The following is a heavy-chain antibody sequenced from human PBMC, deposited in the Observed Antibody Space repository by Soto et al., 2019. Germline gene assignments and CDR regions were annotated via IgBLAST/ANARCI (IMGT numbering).Heavy chain of an antibody. CDR1: SGPSRSDN. Sequence: QVQLQQSGPGLVKPSETLSLTCTVSSGPSRSDNWGWIRQPPGGGLEWIGYIYHTGDTSYNPSPSSRVTISADTSTTHISLPLRSVTAADTAVYYCVRQGIGDLHGLVDVWGQGTRVSVSS. D-gene: IGHD3-10*01. V-gene: IGHV4-59*08. J-gene: IGHJ6*02. CDR2: IYHTGDT. CDR3: VRQGIGDLHGLVDV.